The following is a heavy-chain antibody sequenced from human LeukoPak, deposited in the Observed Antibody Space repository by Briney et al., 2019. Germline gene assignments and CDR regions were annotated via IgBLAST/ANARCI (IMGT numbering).Heavy chain of an antibody. J-gene: IGHJ4*02. CDR2: ISPIFGTV. D-gene: IGHD3-22*01. Sequence: ASVKVSCKASGGTFSRYAISWVRQAPGQGLEWMGGISPIFGTVNYAQKFQGRVTITADESTSTAYMELSSLRSEDTAVYYCARDLYYYDSSGAHFDYWGQGTLVTVSS. CDR3: ARDLYYYDSSGAHFDY. V-gene: IGHV1-69*13. CDR1: GGTFSRYA.